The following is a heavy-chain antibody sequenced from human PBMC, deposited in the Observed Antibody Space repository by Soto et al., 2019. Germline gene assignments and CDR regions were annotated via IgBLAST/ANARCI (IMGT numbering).Heavy chain of an antibody. CDR3: ARRRDGYTGVWFDP. CDR1: GASISAFY. CDR2: VYYSGST. V-gene: IGHV4-59*01. D-gene: IGHD5-12*01. J-gene: IGHJ5*02. Sequence: SETLSLTCTVSGASISAFYWSWIRQPPGKGLEWVGHVYYSGSTNYNPSLKSRVTISLDTSKNQFSLNLTSATAADTAIYYCARRRDGYTGVWFDPWGQGTLVTVSS.